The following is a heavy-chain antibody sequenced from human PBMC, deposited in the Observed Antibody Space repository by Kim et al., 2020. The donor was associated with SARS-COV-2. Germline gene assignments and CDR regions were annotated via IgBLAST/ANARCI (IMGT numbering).Heavy chain of an antibody. J-gene: IGHJ6*02. D-gene: IGHD5-18*01. V-gene: IGHV3-11*04. CDR2: ISSSGSTI. Sequence: GGSLRLSCAASGFTFSDYYMSWIRQAPGKGLEWVSYISSSGSTIYYADSVKGRFTISRDNAKNSLYLQMNSLRAEDTAVYYCARDLSRLPTPYLYYYYYYGMDVWGQGTTVTVSS. CDR1: GFTFSDYY. CDR3: ARDLSRLPTPYLYYYYYYGMDV.